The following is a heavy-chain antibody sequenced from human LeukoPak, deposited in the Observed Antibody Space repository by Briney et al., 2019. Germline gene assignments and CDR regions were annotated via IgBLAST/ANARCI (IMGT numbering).Heavy chain of an antibody. V-gene: IGHV1-46*01. CDR1: GYTFTSYY. CDR2: INPSGGST. CDR3: ARDLVSRAFDI. D-gene: IGHD3-16*02. J-gene: IGHJ3*02. Sequence: ASVKVSCKASGYTFTSYYMHWVRQAPGQGLEWMGIINPSGGSTSYAQKFQGRVTVTRDTSTSTVYMELSSLRSEDTAVYYCARDLVSRAFDIWGQGTMVTVSS.